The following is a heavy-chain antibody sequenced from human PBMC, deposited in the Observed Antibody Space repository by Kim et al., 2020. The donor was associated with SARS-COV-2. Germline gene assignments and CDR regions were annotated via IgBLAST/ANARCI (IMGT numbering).Heavy chain of an antibody. J-gene: IGHJ4*02. V-gene: IGHV3-33*01. Sequence: GGSLRLSCAASGFTFSSYGMHWVRQAPGKGLEWVAVIWYDGSNKYYADSVKGRFTISRDNSKNTLYLQMNSLRAEDTAVYYCARGDDILTGYYRHPFPCYFDYWGQGTLVTVSS. CDR3: ARGDDILTGYYRHPFPCYFDY. CDR1: GFTFSSYG. CDR2: IWYDGSNK. D-gene: IGHD3-9*01.